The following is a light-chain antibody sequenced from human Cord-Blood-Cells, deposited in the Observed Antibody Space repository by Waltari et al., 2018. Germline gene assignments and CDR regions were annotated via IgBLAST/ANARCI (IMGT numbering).Light chain of an antibody. V-gene: IGKV4-1*01. CDR2: WAS. J-gene: IGKJ2*01. Sequence: DIVMTQSPDSVAVSLGERATLNCKSSQSVLYSSNNKNNLAWYQQKPGQPPKLLIYWASTRESGVPDRFSGSGSGTDFTLTISSLQAEDVAVYYCQQYYSTPTFGQGTKLEIK. CDR1: QSVLYSSNNKNN. CDR3: QQYYSTPT.